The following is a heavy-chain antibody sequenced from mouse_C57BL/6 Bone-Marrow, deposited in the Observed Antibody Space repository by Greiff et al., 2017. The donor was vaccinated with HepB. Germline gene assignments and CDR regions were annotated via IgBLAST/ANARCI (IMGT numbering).Heavy chain of an antibody. V-gene: IGHV5-12*01. Sequence: EVMLVESGGGLVQPGGSLKLSCAASGFTFSDYYMYWVRQTPEKRLEWVAYISNGGGSTYYPDTVKGRFTISRDNAKNTLYLQMSRLKSEDTAMYYCARLYGDYWGQGTTLTVSS. J-gene: IGHJ2*01. CDR3: ARLYGDY. D-gene: IGHD1-1*01. CDR1: GFTFSDYY. CDR2: ISNGGGST.